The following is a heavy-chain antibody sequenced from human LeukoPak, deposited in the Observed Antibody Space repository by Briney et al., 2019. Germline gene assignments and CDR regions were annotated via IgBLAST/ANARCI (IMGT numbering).Heavy chain of an antibody. Sequence: GGSLRLSCAASGFTFSTYNMNWVRQAPGKGLEWVSSISSSSSYIYYADSVKGRFTISRDNAKNSLYLQMNSLRAEDTAAYYCARVAGDYDFWSGYYSGNWFDPWGQGTLVTVSS. CDR2: ISSSSSYI. CDR3: ARVAGDYDFWSGYYSGNWFDP. D-gene: IGHD3-3*01. V-gene: IGHV3-21*01. J-gene: IGHJ5*02. CDR1: GFTFSTYN.